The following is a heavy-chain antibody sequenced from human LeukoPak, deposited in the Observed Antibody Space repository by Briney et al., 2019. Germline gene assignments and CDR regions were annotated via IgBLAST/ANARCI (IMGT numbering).Heavy chain of an antibody. Sequence: GGSLRLSCAASGFTFSSYWMHWVRQAPGKGLVWVSRINSDRSSTSYADSVKGRFTISRDNAKNTLYLQMNSLRAEDTAVYYCAALGGSGNYDYWGQGTLVTVSS. CDR2: INSDRSST. CDR3: AALGGSGNYDY. D-gene: IGHD3-10*01. V-gene: IGHV3-74*01. CDR1: GFTFSSYW. J-gene: IGHJ4*02.